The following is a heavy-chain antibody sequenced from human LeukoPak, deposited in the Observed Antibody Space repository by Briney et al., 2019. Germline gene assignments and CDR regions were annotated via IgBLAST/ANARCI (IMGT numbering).Heavy chain of an antibody. CDR3: AKGQKWELPLDF. V-gene: IGHV3-23*01. D-gene: IGHD1-26*01. CDR1: GFTFSSYA. CDR2: ISDSGRST. J-gene: IGHJ4*02. Sequence: PGGSLRLSCAASGFTFSSYAMTWVRQAPGKGLEWVSAISDSGRSTYYADSVKGRFTISGDISKSTLYLQMNSLRAEDTALYYCAKGQKWELPLDFWGQGTLVTVSS.